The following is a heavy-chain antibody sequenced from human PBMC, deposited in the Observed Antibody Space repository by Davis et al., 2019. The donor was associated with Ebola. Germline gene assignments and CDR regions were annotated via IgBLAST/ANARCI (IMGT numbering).Heavy chain of an antibody. D-gene: IGHD1-26*01. CDR1: GYTFTGYY. CDR3: ARDGLSGHKGLDY. V-gene: IGHV1-2*02. CDR2: INPNSGGT. J-gene: IGHJ4*02. Sequence: ASVKVSCKASGYTFTGYYMHWVRQAPGQGLEWMGWINPNSGGTNYAQKFQGRVTMTRDTSISTAYMELSRLRSDDTAVYYCARDGLSGHKGLDYWGQGTLVTVSS.